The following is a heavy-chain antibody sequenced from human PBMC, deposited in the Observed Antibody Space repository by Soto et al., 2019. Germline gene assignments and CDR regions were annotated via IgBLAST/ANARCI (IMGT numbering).Heavy chain of an antibody. Sequence: GGSLRLSCAASGFTFNDYWMHWVRQAPGKGLVWVSRLNSDGSSTNYADSVKGRFTISRDNSKNTLYLQMNSLRAEDTAVYYCAQCPDIVATIGAFDIWGRGTMVTVSS. D-gene: IGHD5-12*01. J-gene: IGHJ3*02. CDR3: AQCPDIVATIGAFDI. CDR1: GFTFNDYW. V-gene: IGHV3-74*01. CDR2: LNSDGSST.